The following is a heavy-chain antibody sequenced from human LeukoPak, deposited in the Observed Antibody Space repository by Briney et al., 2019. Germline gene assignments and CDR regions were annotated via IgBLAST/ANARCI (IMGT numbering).Heavy chain of an antibody. D-gene: IGHD3-16*01. CDR3: ASPSGGGAPTI. V-gene: IGHV3-21*01. Sequence: PGGSLRLSCAASGFTFSSYSMNWVRQAPGKGLEWVSSISSSSSYIYYADSMKGRFTISRDNAKNSLYLQMNSLRAEDTAVYYCASPSGGGAPTIWGQGTLVTVSS. CDR1: GFTFSSYS. J-gene: IGHJ4*02. CDR2: ISSSSSYI.